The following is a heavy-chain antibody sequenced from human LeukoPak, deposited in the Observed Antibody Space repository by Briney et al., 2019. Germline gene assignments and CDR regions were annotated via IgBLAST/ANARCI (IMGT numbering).Heavy chain of an antibody. CDR3: AGTYYYGSGSYPFFDF. J-gene: IGHJ4*02. D-gene: IGHD3-10*01. CDR1: GGSISTYY. V-gene: IGHV4-59*01. CDR2: SYYSGRT. Sequence: SETLSLTCTVPGGSISTYYWSGMRAPPGKRLEGIGYSYYSGRTNYNPSLKSRVTISVDTSKNHFSLKLSSVTAADTAVYYCAGTYYYGSGSYPFFDFWGQRTMVAVFS.